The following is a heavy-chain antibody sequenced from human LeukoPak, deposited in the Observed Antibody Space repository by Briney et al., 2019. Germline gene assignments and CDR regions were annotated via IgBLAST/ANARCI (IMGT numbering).Heavy chain of an antibody. D-gene: IGHD6-6*01. Sequence: SETLSLTCTVSGGSISSYYWRWIRQPPGKGLEWIGYIYYSGSTNYNPSLKSRVTISVDTSKNQFSLKLSSVTAADTAVYYCARAMQQLVPGGFDYWGQGTLVTVSS. J-gene: IGHJ4*02. CDR3: ARAMQQLVPGGFDY. V-gene: IGHV4-59*01. CDR1: GGSISSYY. CDR2: IYYSGST.